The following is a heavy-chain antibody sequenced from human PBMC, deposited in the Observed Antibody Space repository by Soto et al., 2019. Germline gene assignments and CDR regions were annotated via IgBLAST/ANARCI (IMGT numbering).Heavy chain of an antibody. CDR2: IRSKANSYAT. D-gene: IGHD6-13*01. CDR1: GFTFSVSA. J-gene: IGHJ4*02. Sequence: EVQLVESGGGLVQPEGSLKLSCAASGFTFSVSAMHWVRQTSGTGLEWVGRIRSKANSYATEYAASLKGRFTISRDDSKNTAYLQMNSLESEDTAVYYCTRWSYSSSWPFDYWGQGTLVTVSS. CDR3: TRWSYSSSWPFDY. V-gene: IGHV3-73*01.